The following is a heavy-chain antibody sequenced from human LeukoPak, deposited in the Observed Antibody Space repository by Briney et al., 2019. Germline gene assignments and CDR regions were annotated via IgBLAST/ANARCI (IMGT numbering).Heavy chain of an antibody. J-gene: IGHJ4*02. CDR2: MSIDEDGGKT. Sequence: GGSLRLSCAASGFTFSSFGMHWVRRAPGKGLEWVAFMSIDEDGGKTYFADSVKGRFTISRDNSKKTVDLQMNSLRPEDTAVYYCARDLEEYCSGGSCSLFEYWGQGTLVTVSS. CDR1: GFTFSSFG. CDR3: ARDLEEYCSGGSCSLFEY. D-gene: IGHD2-15*01. V-gene: IGHV3-30*19.